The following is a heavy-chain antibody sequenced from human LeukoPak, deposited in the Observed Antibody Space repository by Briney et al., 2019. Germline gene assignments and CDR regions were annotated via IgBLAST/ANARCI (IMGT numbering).Heavy chain of an antibody. CDR3: ARGSCSSTSCYTV. CDR2: IYYSGST. J-gene: IGHJ4*02. Sequence: SETLSLTCTVSGGSISSSSYYWGWIRQPPGKGLEWIGSIYYSGSTYYNPSLKSRVTISVDTSKNQFSLKLSSVTAADTAVYYCARGSCSSTSCYTVWGQGTLVTVSS. V-gene: IGHV4-39*07. D-gene: IGHD2-2*02. CDR1: GGSISSSSYY.